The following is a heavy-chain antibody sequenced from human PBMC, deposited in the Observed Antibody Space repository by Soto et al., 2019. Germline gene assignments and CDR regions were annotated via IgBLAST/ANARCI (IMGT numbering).Heavy chain of an antibody. CDR2: ISSAGGYI. V-gene: IGHV3-21*01. Sequence: PGGSLRLSCAASGFTFSNYNMNWVRQAPGKGLEWVSSISSAGGYIYYADSVKGRFTISRDNGKNSLYLQMNSLRAEDTAVYYCATTLRDGYNNNYYFYGMDVWGQGTTVTVSS. CDR1: GFTFSNYN. D-gene: IGHD5-12*01. J-gene: IGHJ6*02. CDR3: ATTLRDGYNNNYYFYGMDV.